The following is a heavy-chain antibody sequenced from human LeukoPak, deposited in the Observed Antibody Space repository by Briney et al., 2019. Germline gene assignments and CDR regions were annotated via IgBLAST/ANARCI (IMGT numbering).Heavy chain of an antibody. CDR1: GFTFSSYA. Sequence: PGRSLRLSCAASGFTFSSYAMHWVRQAPGKGLEWVAVISYDGSNKYYADSVKGRFTISRDNSKNTLYLQMNSLRAEDTAVYYCATSPFGGSGWYELYYYYGMDVWGQGTTVTVSS. D-gene: IGHD6-19*01. V-gene: IGHV3-30-3*01. CDR2: ISYDGSNK. J-gene: IGHJ6*02. CDR3: ATSPFGGSGWYELYYYYGMDV.